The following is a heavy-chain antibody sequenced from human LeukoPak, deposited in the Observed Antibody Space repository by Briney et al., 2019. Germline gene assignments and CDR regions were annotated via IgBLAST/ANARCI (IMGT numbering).Heavy chain of an antibody. D-gene: IGHD6-6*01. CDR3: ARISAGRYGMDV. J-gene: IGHJ6*02. CDR1: GGSVTSGGYC. Sequence: SETLSLTCTVSGGSVTSGGYCWSWIRQHPGKGLEWIGYVYYTGSTYYNPSLKSRVTISPDTSKNQFSLKVSSVTAADTAVYYCARISAGRYGMDVWGQGTTVTVSS. V-gene: IGHV4-31*03. CDR2: VYYTGST.